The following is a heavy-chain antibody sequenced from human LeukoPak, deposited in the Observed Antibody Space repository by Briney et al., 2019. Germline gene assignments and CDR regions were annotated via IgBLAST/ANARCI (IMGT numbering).Heavy chain of an antibody. J-gene: IGHJ5*02. D-gene: IGHD3-10*01. CDR2: IYYSGST. CDR1: GGSISSGGYY. V-gene: IGHV4-31*03. CDR3: AIGYYYGSGSPPHWFDP. Sequence: SQTLSLTCTVSGGSISSGGYYWSWIRQHPGTGLEWIGYIYYSGSTYYNPSLKSRVTISVDTSKNQFSLKLSSVTAADTAVYYCAIGYYYGSGSPPHWFDPWGQGTLVTVSS.